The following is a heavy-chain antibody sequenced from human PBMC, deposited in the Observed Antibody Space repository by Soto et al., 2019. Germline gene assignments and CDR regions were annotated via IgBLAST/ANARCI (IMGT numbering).Heavy chain of an antibody. V-gene: IGHV4-59*08. Sequence: PSETLSLTCTVSGGSISSYYRSWIRQPPGKGLEWIGYMYYGGRTNYNPSLKSRVTISVDTSKMQVSLKLSSVTAADTAVYFCSRGTPPLLIVSGSSTAWFXPWVQKTLVTVS. CDR2: MYYGGRT. J-gene: IGHJ5*02. CDR3: SRGTPPLLIVSGSSTAWFXP. D-gene: IGHD2-2*01. CDR1: GGSISSYY.